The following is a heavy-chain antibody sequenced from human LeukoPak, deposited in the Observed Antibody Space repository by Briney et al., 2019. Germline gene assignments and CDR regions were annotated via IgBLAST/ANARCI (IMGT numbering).Heavy chain of an antibody. V-gene: IGHV3-20*04. Sequence: LSGGSLRLSCAASGFTFDEYGMGWVRQAPGKGLEWVSGINWNGGSTGYADSVKGRFTISRDNAKNSLYLQMNSLRAEDTALYYCARGWSSSWYFYWGQGTLVTVSS. J-gene: IGHJ4*02. CDR1: GFTFDEYG. D-gene: IGHD6-13*01. CDR2: INWNGGST. CDR3: ARGWSSSWYFY.